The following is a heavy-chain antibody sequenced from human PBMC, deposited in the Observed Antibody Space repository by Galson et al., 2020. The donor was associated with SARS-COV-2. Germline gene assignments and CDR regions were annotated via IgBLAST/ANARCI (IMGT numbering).Heavy chain of an antibody. CDR1: GGSISSYY. D-gene: IGHD3-16*02. V-gene: IGHV4-59*01. J-gene: IGHJ4*02. CDR2: IYYSGST. CDR3: AREVMITFGGVIVMPSYCCY. Sequence: ETSETLSLTCTVSGGSISSYYWSWIRQPPGKGLEWIGYIYYSGSTNYNPSLKSRVTISVDTSKNPFSLKLSSVTAADTAVYYCAREVMITFGGVIVMPSYCCYWCQGTLVTVSS.